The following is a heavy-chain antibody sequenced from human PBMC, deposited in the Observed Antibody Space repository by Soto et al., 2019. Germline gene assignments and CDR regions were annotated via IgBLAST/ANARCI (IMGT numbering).Heavy chain of an antibody. J-gene: IGHJ4*02. Sequence: KQSQTLSLTCAISGDSVSSNSVGWNWIRQSPSSGLEWLGRTYYKSKWYNDYAASVKSRINIIADTSKNQFSLQLKSLIPEDTAVYYCARGDAGWTFDYWGQGTLVTVSS. D-gene: IGHD6-19*01. V-gene: IGHV6-1*01. CDR2: TYYKSKWYN. CDR1: GDSVSSNSVG. CDR3: ARGDAGWTFDY.